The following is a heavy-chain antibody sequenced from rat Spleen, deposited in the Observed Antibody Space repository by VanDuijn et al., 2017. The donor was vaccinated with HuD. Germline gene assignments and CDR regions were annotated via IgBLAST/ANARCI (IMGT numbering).Heavy chain of an antibody. D-gene: IGHD1-2*01. CDR1: GLSLTSNS. J-gene: IGHJ2*01. CDR2: IWGNGNS. V-gene: IGHV2-47*01. Sequence: QVQLKESGPGLVQPSQTLSLTCTVSGLSLTSNSVSWIRQPPGKGLEWMGVIWGNGNSNYNSALKSRLSISRDTSKSQVFLKMNSLQTEDTATYYCARGDYSSPRGGYWGQGVTVTVSS. CDR3: ARGDYSSPRGGY.